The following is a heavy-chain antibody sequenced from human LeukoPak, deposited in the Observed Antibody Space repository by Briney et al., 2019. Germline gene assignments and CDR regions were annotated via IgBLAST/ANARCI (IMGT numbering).Heavy chain of an antibody. J-gene: IGHJ5*02. V-gene: IGHV4-38-2*02. D-gene: IGHD6-13*01. CDR2: IYHSGST. CDR3: AREILSIAAARFDP. Sequence: SETLSLTCTVSGYSISSGYYWGWIRQPPGKGLEWIGSIYHSGSTYYNPSLKSRVTISVDTSKNQFSLKLSSVTAADTAVYYCAREILSIAAARFDPWGQGTLVTVSS. CDR1: GYSISSGYY.